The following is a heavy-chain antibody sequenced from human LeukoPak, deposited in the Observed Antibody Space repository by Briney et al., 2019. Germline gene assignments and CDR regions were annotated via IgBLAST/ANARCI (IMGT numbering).Heavy chain of an antibody. CDR1: GGSISTYY. CDR2: IHYSGNT. V-gene: IGHV4-59*01. D-gene: IGHD3-22*01. J-gene: IGHJ3*02. Sequence: SETLSLTCTVSGGSISTYYWSWIRQPPGKGLEWIGRIHYSGNTNYNASLTSRVTISVDTSKSQVSLRLTSVTAADTAVYYCARETYYFERGGHEDSFDIWGQGTMVTVSS. CDR3: ARETYYFERGGHEDSFDI.